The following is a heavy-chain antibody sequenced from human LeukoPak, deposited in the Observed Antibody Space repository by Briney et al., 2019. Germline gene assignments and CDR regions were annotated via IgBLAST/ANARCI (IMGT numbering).Heavy chain of an antibody. CDR3: AKDSSGWYSFVDY. J-gene: IGHJ4*02. V-gene: IGHV3-23*01. CDR2: ISGSGRST. Sequence: GGSLRLSCTASGFTFSNYGLTWVRQAPGKGLEWVSGISGSGRSTYYADSVKGRFTISRDDSKSTLYLQMNSLRAEDTAVYYCAKDSSGWYSFVDYWGQGTLVTVSS. CDR1: GFTFSNYG. D-gene: IGHD6-19*01.